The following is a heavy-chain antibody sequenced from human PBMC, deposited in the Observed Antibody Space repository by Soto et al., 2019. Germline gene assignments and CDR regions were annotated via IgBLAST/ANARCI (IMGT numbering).Heavy chain of an antibody. CDR1: GGTFSTNP. CDR3: ARILGHSTTWYLNALDV. CDR2: TGSGTGPG. V-gene: IGHV1-69*06. D-gene: IGHD6-13*01. Sequence: GASVKVSCKASGGTFSTNPISWVRQAPGQGLEWMGGTGSGTGPGNNAQRFQGRLTITADKTMNTAYMELSSPTSEDTAVYYCARILGHSTTWYLNALDVWGQGATVTVSS. J-gene: IGHJ6*02.